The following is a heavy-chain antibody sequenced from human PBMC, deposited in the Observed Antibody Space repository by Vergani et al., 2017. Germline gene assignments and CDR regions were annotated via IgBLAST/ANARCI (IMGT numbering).Heavy chain of an antibody. D-gene: IGHD3-16*01. CDR2: ISSSSSTI. V-gene: IGHV3-48*01. Sequence: EVQLVESGGGLVQPEGSLRLSCAASGFTFSSYSMNWVRQAPGKGLEWVSYISSSSSTIYYADSVKGRFTISRDNAKTSLYLQMNSLRAEDTAVYYCAGGNRMITFGGVSYYDYMDVWGKGTTVTVSS. CDR3: AGGNRMITFGGVSYYDYMDV. J-gene: IGHJ6*03. CDR1: GFTFSSYS.